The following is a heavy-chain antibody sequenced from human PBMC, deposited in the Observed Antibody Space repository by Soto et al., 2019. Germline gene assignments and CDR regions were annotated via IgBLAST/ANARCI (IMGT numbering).Heavy chain of an antibody. Sequence: PSETLSLTCTVSGGSISSYYWSWIRQPPGKGLGWIGYIYYSGSTNYNPSLKSRVTISVDTSKNQFSLKLSSVTAADTAVYYCARATMVRGVTFDYWGQGTLVTVSS. CDR1: GGSISSYY. CDR2: IYYSGST. CDR3: ARATMVRGVTFDY. D-gene: IGHD3-10*01. V-gene: IGHV4-59*01. J-gene: IGHJ4*02.